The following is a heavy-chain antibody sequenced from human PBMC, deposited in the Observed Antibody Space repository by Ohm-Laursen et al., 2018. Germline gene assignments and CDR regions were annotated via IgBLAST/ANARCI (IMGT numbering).Heavy chain of an antibody. V-gene: IGHV3-23*01. J-gene: IGHJ4*02. Sequence: LRLSCTASGFTFDNYAVSWVRQAPGKGLEWISGISRSGVPTYYADSEKGRFTISTDNSKNILYLQMNSLRAEDTAIYYCAKDRESYNSGSWDYWGQGTLVTVSS. CDR2: ISRSGVPT. D-gene: IGHD2/OR15-2a*01. CDR1: GFTFDNYA. CDR3: AKDRESYNSGSWDY.